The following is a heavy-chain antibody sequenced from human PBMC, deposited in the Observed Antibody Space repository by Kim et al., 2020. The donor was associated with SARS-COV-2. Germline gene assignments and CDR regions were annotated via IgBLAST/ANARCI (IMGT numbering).Heavy chain of an antibody. CDR3: AREAYDSSGESYGMDV. J-gene: IGHJ6*02. Sequence: GGSLRLSCAASGFTFSSYWMSWVRQAPGKGLEWVANIKQDGSENYYVDFVKGRFTISRDNAKNSLYLQMNTLRAEDTAVYYCAREAYDSSGESYGMDVWGQGTTVTVSS. CDR2: IKQDGSEN. V-gene: IGHV3-7*01. D-gene: IGHD3-22*01. CDR1: GFTFSSYW.